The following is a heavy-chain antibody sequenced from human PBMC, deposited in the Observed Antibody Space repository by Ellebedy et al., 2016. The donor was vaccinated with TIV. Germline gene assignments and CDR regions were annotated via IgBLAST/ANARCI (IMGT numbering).Heavy chain of an antibody. D-gene: IGHD6-13*01. J-gene: IGHJ2*01. Sequence: MPSETLSLTCPVSGGSISSYYWSWIRQPAGKGLEWIGRIYPSGSTNYNPSLKSRVTISVDTSKNQFSLKLSSVTAADTAVYYCARTGYSSSWYESLVPWYFDLWGRGTLVTVSS. CDR2: IYPSGST. V-gene: IGHV4-4*07. CDR1: GGSISSYY. CDR3: ARTGYSSSWYESLVPWYFDL.